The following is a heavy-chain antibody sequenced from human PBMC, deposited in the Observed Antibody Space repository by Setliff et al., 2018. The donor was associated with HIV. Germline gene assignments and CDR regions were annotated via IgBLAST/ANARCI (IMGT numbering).Heavy chain of an antibody. V-gene: IGHV1-8*01. CDR3: ARDRSRTKDAFDI. J-gene: IGHJ3*02. Sequence: ASVKVSCKASGSTSSTYDINWVRQAPGQGPEWMGWMNPNSGNTGYAPKLQGRVTMTRNTSRATAYMELGNLRSEETAVYYCARDRSRTKDAFDIWGQGTMVTVS. CDR2: MNPNSGNT. D-gene: IGHD6-13*01. CDR1: GSTSSTYD.